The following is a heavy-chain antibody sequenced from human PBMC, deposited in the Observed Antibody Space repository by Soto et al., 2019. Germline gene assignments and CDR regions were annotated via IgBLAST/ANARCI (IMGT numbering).Heavy chain of an antibody. J-gene: IGHJ4*02. D-gene: IGHD7-27*01. CDR1: GDSMSGHY. V-gene: IGHV4-59*11. Sequence: SETLSLTCNVSGDSMSGHYWTWFRQPPGKGLEWVGYIYYTGSTKYNPSLKSRVTVSVDTSKNQFSLILSSVTAADTAVYYCARITRSPNSGYFDYWGQGALVTVSS. CDR2: IYYTGST. CDR3: ARITRSPNSGYFDY.